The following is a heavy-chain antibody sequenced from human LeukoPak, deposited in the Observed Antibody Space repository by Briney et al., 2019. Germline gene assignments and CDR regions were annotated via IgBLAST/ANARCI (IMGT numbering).Heavy chain of an antibody. Sequence: GESLKISCKGSEYSFSTYWIGWVRRMPGKGLEWMGIIYPADSDTRYSPSFQGQVTISADKSISTAYLQWSSLKASDSAMYYCARTSKYSSSWYSAFDIWGQGTMVTVSS. V-gene: IGHV5-51*01. J-gene: IGHJ3*02. CDR1: EYSFSTYW. CDR3: ARTSKYSSSWYSAFDI. D-gene: IGHD6-13*01. CDR2: IYPADSDT.